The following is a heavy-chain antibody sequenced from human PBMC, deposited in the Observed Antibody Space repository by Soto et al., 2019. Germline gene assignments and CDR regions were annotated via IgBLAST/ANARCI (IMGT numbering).Heavy chain of an antibody. Sequence: GGSLRLSCAASGFTCSSYAMAWVRQAPGKGLEWVSPITGSGSTTYYTDSVKGRFTISRDNSKNTVYLRMTSLRAEDTAMYYCARGAGTGWYVNFDYWGQGTPVTVSS. CDR1: GFTCSSYA. D-gene: IGHD6-19*01. J-gene: IGHJ4*02. CDR3: ARGAGTGWYVNFDY. CDR2: ITGSGSTT. V-gene: IGHV3-23*01.